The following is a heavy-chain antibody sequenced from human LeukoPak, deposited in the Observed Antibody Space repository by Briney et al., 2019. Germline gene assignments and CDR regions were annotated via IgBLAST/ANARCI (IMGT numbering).Heavy chain of an antibody. CDR1: GFTFSNYE. D-gene: IGHD2-15*01. V-gene: IGHV3-48*03. CDR3: AREYCSGGTCYSAGYYFDY. CDR2: ISGSGSAI. J-gene: IGHJ4*02. Sequence: GGSLRLSCAASGFTFSNYEMNWVRQAPGKGLEWVSYISGSGSAIDYADSVKGRFTISRDNAKNPLYLQMNSLRAEDTAVYYCAREYCSGGTCYSAGYYFDYWGQGTLVTVSS.